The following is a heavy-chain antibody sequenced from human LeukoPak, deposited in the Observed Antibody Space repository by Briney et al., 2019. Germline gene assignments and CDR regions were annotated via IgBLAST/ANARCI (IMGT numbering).Heavy chain of an antibody. Sequence: PGGSLRLSCVASGFTFSDHYMDWVRQAPGKGLEWVSFIDSSSSTIHYADSVKGRFTISRDNARKSLYLQMNRLRAEDTAVYYCARDRPGSMGVWGQGTTVTVSS. CDR3: ARDRPGSMGV. V-gene: IGHV3-48*01. D-gene: IGHD7-27*01. J-gene: IGHJ6*02. CDR2: IDSSSSTI. CDR1: GFTFSDHY.